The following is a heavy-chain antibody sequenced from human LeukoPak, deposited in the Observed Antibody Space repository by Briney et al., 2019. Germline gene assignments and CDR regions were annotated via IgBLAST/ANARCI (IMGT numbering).Heavy chain of an antibody. CDR3: ARGYVSGSGGSLFDY. D-gene: IGHD2-15*01. V-gene: IGHV1-69*01. Sequence: GASVKVSCKASGGTFSSYAISWVRQAPGQGLEWMGGIIPIFGTANYAQKFQGRVTITADESTSTAYMELSSLRSEDTAVYYCARGYVSGSGGSLFDYWGQGTLVTVSS. CDR1: GGTFSSYA. CDR2: IIPIFGTA. J-gene: IGHJ4*02.